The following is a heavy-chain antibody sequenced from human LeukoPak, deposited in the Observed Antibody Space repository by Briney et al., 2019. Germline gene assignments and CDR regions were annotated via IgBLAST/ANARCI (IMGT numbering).Heavy chain of an antibody. CDR1: GFTFSSYS. J-gene: IGHJ4*02. CDR2: ISSSSSYI. Sequence: GGSLRLSCAASGFTFSSYSMNWVRQAPGKGLEWVSSISSSSSYIYYADSVKGRFTISRDNAKNSMYLQMNGLRAEDTAVYYWARDPSAVSGDFTFDYWGQGTLVTVSS. D-gene: IGHD4-17*01. V-gene: IGHV3-21*01. CDR3: ARDPSAVSGDFTFDY.